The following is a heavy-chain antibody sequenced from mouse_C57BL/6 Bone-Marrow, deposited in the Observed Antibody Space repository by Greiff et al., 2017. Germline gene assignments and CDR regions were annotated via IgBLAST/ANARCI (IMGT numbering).Heavy chain of an antibody. J-gene: IGHJ2*01. CDR3: ARRNPVAPGDY. CDR1: GYSFTGYY. CDR2: INPSTGGT. D-gene: IGHD1-3*01. Sequence: VQLQQSGPELVKPGASVKISCKASGYSFTGYYMNWVKQSPEKSLEWIGEINPSTGGTTYNQKFKAKATLTVDKSSSTAYMQLKSLTSEDSAVYYCARRNPVAPGDYWGRGTTLTVSA. V-gene: IGHV1-42*01.